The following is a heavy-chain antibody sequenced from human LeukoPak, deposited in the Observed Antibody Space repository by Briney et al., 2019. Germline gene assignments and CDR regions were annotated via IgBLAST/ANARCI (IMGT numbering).Heavy chain of an antibody. CDR3: ARVKQQLAYAFDI. V-gene: IGHV5-51*01. Sequence: GESLKISCKGSGYSFTSYWIGWVRQMPGKGLEWMRIIYPGDSDTRYSPSFQGQVTISADKSISTAYLQWSSLKASDTAMYYCARVKQQLAYAFDIWGQGTMVTVSS. CDR1: GYSFTSYW. CDR2: IYPGDSDT. J-gene: IGHJ3*02. D-gene: IGHD6-13*01.